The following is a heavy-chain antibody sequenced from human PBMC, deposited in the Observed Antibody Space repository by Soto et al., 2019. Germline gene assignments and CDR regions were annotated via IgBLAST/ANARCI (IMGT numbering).Heavy chain of an antibody. J-gene: IGHJ4*02. Sequence: EVKLLDSGGGLVQPGGSLRLSCAASGFTFSTYVMAWVRQAPGRGLEWVSGISASGSNAYYADSVKGRFTISRDNSTTSLSLQMPNLPVDNTALYFSAKGDSVYYFDSLAQGTLVTFS. V-gene: IGHV3-23*01. CDR3: AKGDSVYYFDS. CDR2: ISASGSNA. CDR1: GFTFSTYV. D-gene: IGHD2-21*02.